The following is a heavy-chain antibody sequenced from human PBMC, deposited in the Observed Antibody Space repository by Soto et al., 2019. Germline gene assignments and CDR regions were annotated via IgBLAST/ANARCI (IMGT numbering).Heavy chain of an antibody. CDR2: IYYTGST. CDR1: GGSISSYY. Sequence: QVQLQESGPGLVKPSETLSLTCTVSGGSISSYYWSWIRQPPGKGLEWIGYIYYTGSTNYNPSLKSRVTISVDTSKNQFSLKLSSVTAADTAVYYCARVGRGTCLQLWNFDYWGQGTLVTVSS. V-gene: IGHV4-59*01. D-gene: IGHD5-18*01. CDR3: ARVGRGTCLQLWNFDY. J-gene: IGHJ4*02.